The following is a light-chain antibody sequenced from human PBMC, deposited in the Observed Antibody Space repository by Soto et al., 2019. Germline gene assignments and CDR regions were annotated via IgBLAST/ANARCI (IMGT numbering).Light chain of an antibody. J-gene: IGKJ2*01. V-gene: IGKV3-15*01. CDR3: QQYYDWPPYT. CDR1: QSINTN. CDR2: DAF. Sequence: EIVMTQSPATLSVSPGERVTLSCRASQSINTNLAWYQQKSGQAPSLLIYDAFTRATGISARFSGSGSGTEFTLTISSLQSEDFAVYYCQQYYDWPPYTFGQGTKLEIK.